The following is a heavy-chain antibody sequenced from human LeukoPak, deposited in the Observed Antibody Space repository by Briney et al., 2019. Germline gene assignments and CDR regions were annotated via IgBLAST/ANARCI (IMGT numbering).Heavy chain of an antibody. Sequence: ASVKVSCKASGNSFTGYYVHWVRQAPGQGLDWMGWMSPDSDGTNFAQNFQGRVSTTRDTSIRTVYLELRSLRADDTAVYYCANQEGIGAPGAWFDNWGQGTLVTVSS. J-gene: IGHJ4*02. CDR2: MSPDSDGT. CDR1: GNSFTGYY. CDR3: ANQEGIGAPGAWFDN. D-gene: IGHD1-26*01. V-gene: IGHV1-2*02.